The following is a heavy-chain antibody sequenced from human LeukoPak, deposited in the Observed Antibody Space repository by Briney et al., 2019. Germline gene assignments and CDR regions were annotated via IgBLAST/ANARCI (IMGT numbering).Heavy chain of an antibody. V-gene: IGHV1-69*13. CDR1: GGTFSSYA. J-gene: IGHJ4*02. Sequence: SVKVSCKASGGTFSSYAISWVRQAPGQGLEWMGGIIPIFGTANYAQKFQGRVTITADESTSTAYMELSSLRSDDTAVYYCARVLLVEDSESHYFDHWGQGTLVTVTS. CDR2: IIPIFGTA. D-gene: IGHD1-26*01. CDR3: ARVLLVEDSESHYFDH.